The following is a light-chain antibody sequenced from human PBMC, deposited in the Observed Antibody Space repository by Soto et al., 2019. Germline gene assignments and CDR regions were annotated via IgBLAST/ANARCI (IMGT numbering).Light chain of an antibody. CDR1: SADIGAFNY. CDR3: SSYSTSSALG. Sequence: QSALTQPASVSGSPGPSITISCAGTSADIGAFNYVSWYQQYPGKAPKLLIYDVSNRPSGVSTRFSAPKSANTASLTISGLQADDEADYYCSSYSTSSALGFGGGTKLTVL. CDR2: DVS. V-gene: IGLV2-14*01. J-gene: IGLJ2*01.